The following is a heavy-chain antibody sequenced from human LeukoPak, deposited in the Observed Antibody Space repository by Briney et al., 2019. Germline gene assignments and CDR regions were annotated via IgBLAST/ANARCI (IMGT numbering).Heavy chain of an antibody. J-gene: IGHJ4*02. V-gene: IGHV4-59*01. CDR1: SGSISSYY. CDR2: IYYSGST. CDR3: ARDRGGYSYGP. D-gene: IGHD5-18*01. Sequence: SETLSLTCTISSGSISSYYWSWIRQPPGKGLEWIGYIYYSGSTNYNPSLKSRVTISVDTSKNQFSLKLSSVTAADTAVYYCARDRGGYSYGPWGQGTLVTVSS.